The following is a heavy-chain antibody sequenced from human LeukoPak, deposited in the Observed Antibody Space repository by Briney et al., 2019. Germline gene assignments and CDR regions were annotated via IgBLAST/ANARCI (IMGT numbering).Heavy chain of an antibody. CDR1: GFTFGDHA. CDR2: IRSKAYRGTT. D-gene: IGHD5-18*01. V-gene: IGHV3-49*04. CDR3: SRGPIQLWIHNGTDV. Sequence: PGRSLRLSCTAFGFTFGDHAMSWVRQAPGKGLEWVGFIRSKAYRGTTEYAASVKGRFTISREDSRNVAYLQMNSLKTEDTAVYYCSRGPIQLWIHNGTDVWGQGTTVIVSS. J-gene: IGHJ6*02.